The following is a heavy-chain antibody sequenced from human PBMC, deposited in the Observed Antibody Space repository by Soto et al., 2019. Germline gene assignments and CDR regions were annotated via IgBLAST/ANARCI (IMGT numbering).Heavy chain of an antibody. CDR1: GYTFTVYY. Sequence: ASVKVSCKASGYTFTVYYMHWVRQAPGQGLEWMGWINPNSGGTNYAQKFQGRVTMTRDTSISTAYMELSRLRSDDTAVYYCARFPPTYDSSGYPYEDYWGQGTLVTVSS. V-gene: IGHV1-2*02. J-gene: IGHJ4*02. CDR3: ARFPPTYDSSGYPYEDY. CDR2: INPNSGGT. D-gene: IGHD3-22*01.